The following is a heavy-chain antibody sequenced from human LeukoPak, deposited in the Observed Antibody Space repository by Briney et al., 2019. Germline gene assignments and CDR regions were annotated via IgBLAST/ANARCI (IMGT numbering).Heavy chain of an antibody. Sequence: PGGSLRLSCAASGFTVSSNYMSWVRQGPGKGLEWVSLIYSGGTTYYADSVKGRFTISRDNSKNTLYLQMNSLRAGDTAIYYCARTYDFASDWGQGTLVTVSS. V-gene: IGHV3-66*02. CDR2: IYSGGTT. J-gene: IGHJ4*02. CDR1: GFTVSSNY. CDR3: ARTYDFASD. D-gene: IGHD3/OR15-3a*01.